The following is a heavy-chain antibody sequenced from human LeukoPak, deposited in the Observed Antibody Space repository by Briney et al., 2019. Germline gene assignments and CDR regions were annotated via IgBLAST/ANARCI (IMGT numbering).Heavy chain of an antibody. CDR2: ISYSGST. D-gene: IGHD5-18*01. CDR3: ARRYSYNFIDY. J-gene: IGHJ4*02. V-gene: IGHV4-39*01. Sequence: SETLSLTCTVSGGSISSSSFYWGWVRQPPGKGLEWIGSISYSGSTYYNPSLKSRVTISVDTSKNQFSLKLSSATAADTAVYYCARRYSYNFIDYWGQGSLVTVSS. CDR1: GGSISSSSFY.